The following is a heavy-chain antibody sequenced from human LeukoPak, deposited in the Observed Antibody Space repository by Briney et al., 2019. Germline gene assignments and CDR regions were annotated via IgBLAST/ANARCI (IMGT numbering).Heavy chain of an antibody. Sequence: ASVKVSCKASGYTFTGYYMHWVRQAPGQGLEWMGWINPNSGGTNYAQKFQGRVTMTRDTSISTAYMELSRLRSGDTAVYYCARPPFLRGYSYGFWGQGTLVTVSS. J-gene: IGHJ4*02. D-gene: IGHD5-18*01. CDR1: GYTFTGYY. CDR2: INPNSGGT. CDR3: ARPPFLRGYSYGF. V-gene: IGHV1-2*02.